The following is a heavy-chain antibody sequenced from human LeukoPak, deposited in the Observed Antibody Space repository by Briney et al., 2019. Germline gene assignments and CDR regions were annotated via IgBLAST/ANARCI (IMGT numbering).Heavy chain of an antibody. J-gene: IGHJ5*02. CDR3: ARGSEVVAAANNWFDP. CDR2: ISSSSSYI. V-gene: IGHV3-21*01. D-gene: IGHD2-2*01. CDR1: GFTFSSYS. Sequence: PGGPLRLSCAASGFTFSSYSMNWVRQAPGKGLEWVSSISSSSSYIYYADSVKGQFTISRDNAKNSLYLQMNSLRAEDTAVYYCARGSEVVAAANNWFDPWGQGTLVTVSS.